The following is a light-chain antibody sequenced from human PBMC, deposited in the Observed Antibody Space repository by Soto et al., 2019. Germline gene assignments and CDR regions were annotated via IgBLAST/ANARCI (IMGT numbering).Light chain of an antibody. CDR1: QTISTW. V-gene: IGKV1-5*01. CDR3: QQYNSYSEE. CDR2: DAS. J-gene: IGKJ1*01. Sequence: DIQVTQSPPTLSASVGDRVTITCRASQTISTWMAWYQQKPGKAPKLLVYDASTLQSGVASRFSGSGSGTEFTLIISGLQPDDSATYYCQQYNSYSEEFGQGTKVDIK.